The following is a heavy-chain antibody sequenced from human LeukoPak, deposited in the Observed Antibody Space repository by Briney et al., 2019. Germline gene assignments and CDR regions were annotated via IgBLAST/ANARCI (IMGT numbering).Heavy chain of an antibody. CDR1: GFTFSFYS. Sequence: KPGGSLRLSCAASGFTFSFYSMNWVRQAPGEGLEWVSSMSVSSGLIYYADSVKGRFTVSRDNAKNSLYLQMNSLRAEDTAVYYCAREFGGSASGAGYWGQGTLVTVSS. D-gene: IGHD3-10*01. J-gene: IGHJ4*02. CDR2: MSVSSGLI. CDR3: AREFGGSASGAGY. V-gene: IGHV3-21*01.